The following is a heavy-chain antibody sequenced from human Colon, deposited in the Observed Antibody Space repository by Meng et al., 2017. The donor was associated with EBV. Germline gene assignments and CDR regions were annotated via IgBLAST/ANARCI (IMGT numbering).Heavy chain of an antibody. CDR1: CGSISSGSYY. Sequence: QGQLQESVLVLGKPSRTLSLTCTVSCGSISSGSYYWRWIRRHPGKGLEWIGYIHSSGSTYYTPSLRSRLTLSVDTSKNQFSLKLISVTAAATAVYYCARASYGSGSPLGESWFDPWGQGTLVTVSS. CDR3: ARASYGSGSPLGESWFDP. CDR2: IHSSGST. V-gene: IGHV4-31*03. J-gene: IGHJ5*02. D-gene: IGHD3-10*01.